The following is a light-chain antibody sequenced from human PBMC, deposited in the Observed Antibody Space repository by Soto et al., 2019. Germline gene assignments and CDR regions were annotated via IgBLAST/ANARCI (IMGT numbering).Light chain of an antibody. CDR2: DVT. J-gene: IGLJ1*01. CDR1: SNDIGGYNY. V-gene: IGLV2-14*03. Sequence: QSVLTQPASVSWSPGQSITIPCTGTSNDIGGYNYVSWYQQFPGKAPKLIIYDVTNRPSGVSFRFSGSKSVNTASLTISGFQAEDEAGYHCSSYSSTSTRRLFGAGTKVTV. CDR3: SSYSSTSTRRL.